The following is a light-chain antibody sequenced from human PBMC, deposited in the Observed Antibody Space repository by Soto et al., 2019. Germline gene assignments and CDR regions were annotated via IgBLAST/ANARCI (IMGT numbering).Light chain of an antibody. CDR1: SSDVGGYDF. CDR3: CSYSTSYTIYV. Sequence: QSDLTQPRSVSGSPGQSVTISCTGTSSDVGGYDFVSWYQQHPGRAPKLIIYDVTKRPSGVHDRFSGSKSGDTAYLTSSGLKAEDEADDYCCSYSTSYTIYVFGSGTKVTVL. J-gene: IGLJ1*01. CDR2: DVT. V-gene: IGLV2-11*01.